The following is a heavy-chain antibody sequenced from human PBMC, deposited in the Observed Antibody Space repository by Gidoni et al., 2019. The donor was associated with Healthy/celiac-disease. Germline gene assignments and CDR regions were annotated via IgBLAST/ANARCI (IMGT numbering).Heavy chain of an antibody. Sequence: EVQLVESGGGLVKPGGSVRLSCAASAFAFSNAWMSWVRQAPGKGLEGVGRIKSKTYGGTTDYAAPVKGRFTISRDDSKNTLYLQMNSLKTEDTAVYYCTTLLSIVGATSEGYWGQGTLVTVSS. CDR3: TTLLSIVGATSEGY. V-gene: IGHV3-15*01. CDR2: IKSKTYGGTT. J-gene: IGHJ4*02. CDR1: AFAFSNAW. D-gene: IGHD1-26*01.